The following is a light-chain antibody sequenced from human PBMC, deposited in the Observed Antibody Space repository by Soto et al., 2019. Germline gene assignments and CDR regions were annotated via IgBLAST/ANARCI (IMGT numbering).Light chain of an antibody. Sequence: EIVMTQSPVTLSVSPGDRAILSCRTSQSVGSNLAWYQQKPGQAPRLLIYGASTRATGFPARFSGRGSGTEFTLTISSLQSEDFAIYYCQQYDNWPSWTFGQGTKVDIK. CDR1: QSVGSN. CDR3: QQYDNWPSWT. CDR2: GAS. V-gene: IGKV3-15*01. J-gene: IGKJ1*01.